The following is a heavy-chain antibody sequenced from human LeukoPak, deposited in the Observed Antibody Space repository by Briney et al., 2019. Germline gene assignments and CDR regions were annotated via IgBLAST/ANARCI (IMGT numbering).Heavy chain of an antibody. CDR1: GGSFSGYY. CDR3: ARALRRIYCSSTSCYVNYLDY. V-gene: IGHV4-34*01. D-gene: IGHD2-2*01. CDR2: INHSGSI. Sequence: SETLSLTCAVYGGSFSGYYWSWIRQPPGKGLEWIGEINHSGSINYNPSLKSRVTISVDTSKNQFSLKLSSVTAADTAVYYCARALRRIYCSSTSCYVNYLDYWGQGTLVTVSS. J-gene: IGHJ4*02.